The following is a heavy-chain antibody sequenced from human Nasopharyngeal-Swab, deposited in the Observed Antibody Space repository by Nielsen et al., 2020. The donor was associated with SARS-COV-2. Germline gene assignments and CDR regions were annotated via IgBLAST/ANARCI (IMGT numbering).Heavy chain of an antibody. CDR2: INTNTGNP. J-gene: IGHJ6*02. V-gene: IGHV7-4-1*02. D-gene: IGHD2-8*01. CDR3: ARVYCTNGVCYGLDYYYYYGMDV. Sequence: WVRQAPGQGLEWMGWINTNTGNPTYAQGFTGRFVFSLDTSVNTAYLQISSLKAEDTAVYYCARVYCTNGVCYGLDYYYYYGMDVWGQGTTVTVSS.